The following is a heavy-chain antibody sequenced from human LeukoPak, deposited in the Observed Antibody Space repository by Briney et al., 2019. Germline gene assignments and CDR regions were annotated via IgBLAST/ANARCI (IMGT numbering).Heavy chain of an antibody. V-gene: IGHV4-30-2*01. CDR3: ARECAHGSYYHYYMDV. D-gene: IGHD1-26*01. CDR1: GGSISSGGYY. CDR2: IYHSGST. J-gene: IGHJ6*03. Sequence: PSQTLSLTCTVSGGSISSGGYYWSWIRQPPGKGLEWIGYIYHSGSTYYNPSLKSRVTISVDRSKNQFSLKLSSVTAADTAVYYCARECAHGSYYHYYMDVWGKGTTVTVSS.